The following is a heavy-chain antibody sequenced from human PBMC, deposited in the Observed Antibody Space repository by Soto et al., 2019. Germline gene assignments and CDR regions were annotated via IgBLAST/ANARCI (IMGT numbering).Heavy chain of an antibody. D-gene: IGHD6-13*01. CDR1: GFTFSDYY. CDR3: ARALKQQLVGAFDI. CDR2: ISSSGSTI. J-gene: IGHJ3*02. V-gene: IGHV3-11*01. Sequence: GGSLRLSCAASGFTFSDYYMSWIRQAPGKGLEWVSYISSSGSTIYYADSVKGRFTISRDNAKNSLYLQMNSLRAEDTAVYYCARALKQQLVGAFDIWGQGTMVTVSS.